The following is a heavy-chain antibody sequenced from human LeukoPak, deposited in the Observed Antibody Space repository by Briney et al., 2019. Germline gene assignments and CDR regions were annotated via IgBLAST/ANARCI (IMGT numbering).Heavy chain of an antibody. CDR1: GGTFSSYA. CDR3: ARDRGRVPAATNWFDP. D-gene: IGHD2-2*01. J-gene: IGHJ5*02. CDR2: IIPILGIA. Sequence: SVKVSCKASGGTFSSYAISWVRQAPGQGLEWMGRIIPILGIANYAQKFQGRVTITADKSTSIAYMELSSLRSEDTAVYYCARDRGRVPAATNWFDPWGQGTLVTVSS. V-gene: IGHV1-69*04.